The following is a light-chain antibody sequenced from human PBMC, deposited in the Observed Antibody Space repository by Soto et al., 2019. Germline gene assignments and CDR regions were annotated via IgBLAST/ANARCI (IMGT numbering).Light chain of an antibody. CDR2: RNN. CDR3: ATWDDSLSGVI. CDR1: SSNIGRNY. Sequence: QSVLTQPPSASGTPGQRVTISCSGSSSNIGRNYVYWYQQLPGTAPKVIIYRNNQQPSGVPDRFSGSKSGTSASLAISGLRAEDEADYYCATWDDSLSGVIFGGGTKLTVL. V-gene: IGLV1-47*01. J-gene: IGLJ2*01.